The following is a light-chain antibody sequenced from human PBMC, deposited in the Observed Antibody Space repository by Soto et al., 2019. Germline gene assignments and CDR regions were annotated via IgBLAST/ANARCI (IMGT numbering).Light chain of an antibody. CDR1: QSVSSY. J-gene: IGKJ5*01. Sequence: EIVLTQSPATLSLSPGERATLSCRASQSVSSYLAWYQQKPGQAPRLLIYDASNRATGIPARFSGSGSGTDFTLTISSLEPEDSAVYYCQQRSNWPITFGKGTPLEIK. CDR3: QQRSNWPIT. CDR2: DAS. V-gene: IGKV3-11*01.